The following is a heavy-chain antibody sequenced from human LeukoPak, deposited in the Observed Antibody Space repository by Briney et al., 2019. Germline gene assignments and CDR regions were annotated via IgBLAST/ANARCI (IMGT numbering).Heavy chain of an antibody. CDR3: ARDLDNGSYEAFDI. CDR2: IILIFGTA. V-gene: IGHV1-69*05. J-gene: IGHJ3*02. D-gene: IGHD1-26*01. Sequence: AASVPVSCKASGGTFSIYAISWVRPAPGQGLEWMGGIILIFGTANYAQKFQGRVTITTDESTSTAYMELSSLRSEDTAVYYCARDLDNGSYEAFDIWGQGTMVTVSS. CDR1: GGTFSIYA.